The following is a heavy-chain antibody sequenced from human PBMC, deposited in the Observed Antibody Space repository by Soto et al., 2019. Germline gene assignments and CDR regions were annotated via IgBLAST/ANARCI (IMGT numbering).Heavy chain of an antibody. D-gene: IGHD3-10*01. CDR1: GGTFSSYA. V-gene: IGHV1-69*12. Sequence: QVQLVQSGAEVKKPGSSVKVSCKASGGTFSSYAISWVRQAPGQGLEWMGGIIPIFGTANYAQKFQGRVTITADESTSTAYMELSSLRSEDTAVYYCARDRDYGSGSYYDHRFDPWGQGTLVTVSS. CDR2: IIPIFGTA. J-gene: IGHJ5*02. CDR3: ARDRDYGSGSYYDHRFDP.